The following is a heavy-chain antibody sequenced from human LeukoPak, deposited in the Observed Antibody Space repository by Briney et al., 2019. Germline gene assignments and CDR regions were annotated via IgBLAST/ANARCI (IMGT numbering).Heavy chain of an antibody. CDR2: VYYNGIT. CDR1: GGSISTYY. V-gene: IGHV4-59*08. CDR3: ARYGSGTYSDDHFQH. D-gene: IGHD3-10*01. J-gene: IGHJ1*01. Sequence: SETLSLTCFVSGGSISTYYWTWIRQPPGKGLEWIGFVYYNGITKYNPSLKSRVTISVDTSKNQFSLKLTSVTAADTAVYYCARYGSGTYSDDHFQHWGQGTLVTVSS.